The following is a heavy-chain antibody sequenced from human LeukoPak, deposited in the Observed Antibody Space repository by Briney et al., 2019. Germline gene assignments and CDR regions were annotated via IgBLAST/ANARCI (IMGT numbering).Heavy chain of an antibody. V-gene: IGHV3-23*01. J-gene: IGHJ3*02. CDR2: ISASGDVT. D-gene: IGHD1-1*01. Sequence: GGSLRLSCAASEFTFSKFPMGWVRQAPGRGLEWVSPISASGDVTFHADSVRGRFTISRDNSKSTLFLQMNDLRVEDTAKFYCAKSLFTSATGTGRAFHIWGQGTMVSVSS. CDR1: EFTFSKFP. CDR3: AKSLFTSATGTGRAFHI.